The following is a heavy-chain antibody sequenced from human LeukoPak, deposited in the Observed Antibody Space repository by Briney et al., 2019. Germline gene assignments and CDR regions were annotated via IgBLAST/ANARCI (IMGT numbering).Heavy chain of an antibody. CDR1: RFTFSSYA. CDR3: AKDLNYDFWSGLDAFHI. J-gene: IGHJ3*02. V-gene: IGHV3-23*01. CDR2: ISGSGGST. D-gene: IGHD3-3*01. Sequence: PGGSPRLSCAASRFTFSSYAMNWVRQAPGKGLERVAAISGSGGSTFYADSVKGRFTISRDNSKNTLYLQMNSLRAEDTAVYYCAKDLNYDFWSGLDAFHIWGQGTMVTVSS.